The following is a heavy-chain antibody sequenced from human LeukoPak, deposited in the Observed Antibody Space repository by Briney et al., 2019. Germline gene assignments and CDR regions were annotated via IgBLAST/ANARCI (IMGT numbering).Heavy chain of an antibody. Sequence: SETLSLTCTVSGGSISNYSWGWIRQPPGKGLEWIGNIYYTGGTKYNPSLRSRVTISVDPSKNQFALKLSSVTAADTAIYCCARHVGKWRWDYWGQGTLVTV. V-gene: IGHV4-59*08. D-gene: IGHD3-16*01. J-gene: IGHJ4*02. CDR2: IYYTGGT. CDR3: ARHVGKWRWDY. CDR1: GGSISNYS.